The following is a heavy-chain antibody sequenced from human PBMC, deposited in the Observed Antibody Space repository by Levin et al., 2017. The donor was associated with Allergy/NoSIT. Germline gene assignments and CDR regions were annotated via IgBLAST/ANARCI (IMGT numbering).Heavy chain of an antibody. D-gene: IGHD3-3*01. J-gene: IGHJ4*02. CDR3: AKDHDFWSGYYLLSD. CDR1: GFTFSSYA. Sequence: PGGSLRLSCAASGFTFSSYAMSWVRQAPGKGLEWVSAISGSGGSTYYADSVKGRFTISRDNSKNTLYLQMNSLRAEDTAVYYCAKDHDFWSGYYLLSDWGQGTLVTVSS. V-gene: IGHV3-23*01. CDR2: ISGSGGST.